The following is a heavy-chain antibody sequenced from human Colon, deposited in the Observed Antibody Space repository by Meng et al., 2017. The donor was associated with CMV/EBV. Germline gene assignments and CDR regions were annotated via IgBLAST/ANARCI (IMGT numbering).Heavy chain of an antibody. CDR1: GFPFSSYG. CDR2: IRGNGVDT. V-gene: IGHV3-23*01. Sequence: GESLKISCAASGFPFSSYGMSWVRQAPGKGLEWVSAIRGNGVDTFYADSVKGRFTISRDNLKNTVYLQMNSLRAEDTAVFHCAKDPHEFWSGKNWFDSWGQGTRVTVSS. D-gene: IGHD3-3*01. CDR3: AKDPHEFWSGKNWFDS. J-gene: IGHJ5*01.